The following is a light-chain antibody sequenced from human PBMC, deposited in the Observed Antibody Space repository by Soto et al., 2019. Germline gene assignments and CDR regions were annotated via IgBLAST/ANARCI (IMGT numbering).Light chain of an antibody. Sequence: EIVLTQSPGTLSLSPGDRATLSCRASQTIRNNYLAWYQQKPGQAPRLLIYGASSRAAGSPDRFSGSGSGTDFTLTISRLEPEDFAVYYCQQYGNSPITFGQGTRLEIK. V-gene: IGKV3-20*01. CDR3: QQYGNSPIT. CDR1: QTIRNNY. CDR2: GAS. J-gene: IGKJ5*01.